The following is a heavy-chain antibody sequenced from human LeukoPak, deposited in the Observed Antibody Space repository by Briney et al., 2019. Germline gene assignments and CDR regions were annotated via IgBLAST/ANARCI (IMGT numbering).Heavy chain of an antibody. J-gene: IGHJ4*02. CDR1: GFPFSTYA. CDR2: ISSSGGST. V-gene: IGHV3-23*01. D-gene: IGHD2-15*01. Sequence: PGGSLRLSCAASGFPFSTYAMSWVRQAPGKGLEWVSAISSSGGSTYYADSVKGRSTVSRDNSKNSLYLQMNSLRAEDTAVYFCSCSGGAGWGQGTLVTVFS. CDR3: SCSGGAG.